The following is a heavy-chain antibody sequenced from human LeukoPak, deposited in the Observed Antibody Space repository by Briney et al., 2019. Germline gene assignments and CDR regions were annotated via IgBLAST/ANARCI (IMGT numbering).Heavy chain of an antibody. CDR3: ARDMGVRYDILTGYYSTKKRRPYFDY. Sequence: ASVKVSCKASGYTFTSYAMNWVRQAPGQGLEWMGWINTNTGNPTYAQGFTGRFVFSLDTSVSTAYLQISSLKAEDTAVYYCARDMGVRYDILTGYYSTKKRRPYFDYWGQGTLVTVSS. J-gene: IGHJ4*02. D-gene: IGHD3-9*01. CDR1: GYTFTSYA. CDR2: INTNTGNP. V-gene: IGHV7-4-1*02.